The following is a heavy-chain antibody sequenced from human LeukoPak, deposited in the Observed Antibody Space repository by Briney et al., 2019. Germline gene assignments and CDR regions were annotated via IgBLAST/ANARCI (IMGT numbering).Heavy chain of an antibody. Sequence: GGSLRLSCVASGFTFGKYWMSWVRQAPGKGLEWVANIKLDGSEENYVDSVKGRFTISRDNTKNSLYLQMNSLRVEDTAVFYCARDQYDTWSRRGNFDSWGQGTLVIISS. CDR1: GFTFGKYW. CDR2: IKLDGSEE. D-gene: IGHD3-3*01. CDR3: ARDQYDTWSRRGNFDS. J-gene: IGHJ4*02. V-gene: IGHV3-7*03.